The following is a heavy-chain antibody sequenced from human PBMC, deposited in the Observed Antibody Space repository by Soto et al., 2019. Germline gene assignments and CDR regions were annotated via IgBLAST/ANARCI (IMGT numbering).Heavy chain of an antibody. CDR3: AKDQDYYGSGSYSNGIAV. J-gene: IGHJ6*02. Sequence: GGSLRLSCAASGCTFSSYGMHWVRQAPGKGLEWVAVISYDGSNKYYADSVKGRFTISRDNSKNTLYLQMNSLRAEDTAVYYCAKDQDYYGSGSYSNGIAVWAQRTTVTVSS. V-gene: IGHV3-30*18. CDR1: GCTFSSYG. CDR2: ISYDGSNK. D-gene: IGHD3-10*01.